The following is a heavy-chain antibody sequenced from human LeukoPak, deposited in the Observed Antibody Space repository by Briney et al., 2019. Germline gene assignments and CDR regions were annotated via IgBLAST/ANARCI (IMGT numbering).Heavy chain of an antibody. V-gene: IGHV1-69*05. CDR1: GGTFSSYA. Sequence: ASVKVSCKASGGTFSSYAVTWVRQAPGQGLEWMGGIIPIFGTANYAQKFQGGVTITTDESTSTAYMELSSLRSEDTAVYYCARGWQGGPVEQVWGQGALVTVSS. CDR3: ARGWQGGPVEQV. J-gene: IGHJ4*02. D-gene: IGHD1/OR15-1a*01. CDR2: IIPIFGTA.